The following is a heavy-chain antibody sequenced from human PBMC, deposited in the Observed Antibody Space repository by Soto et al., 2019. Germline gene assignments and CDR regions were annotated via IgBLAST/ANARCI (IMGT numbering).Heavy chain of an antibody. J-gene: IGHJ5*02. CDR3: ARQSDSGFDP. CDR2: IYYSGST. Sequence: SETLSLTCTVSGGSISSYYWSWIRQPPGKGLEWIGYIYYSGSTNFNPSLKSRVTISVDTSKNQFSLKLSSVTAADTAVYYCARQSDSGFDPWGQGTLVTVSS. CDR1: GGSISSYY. V-gene: IGHV4-59*01.